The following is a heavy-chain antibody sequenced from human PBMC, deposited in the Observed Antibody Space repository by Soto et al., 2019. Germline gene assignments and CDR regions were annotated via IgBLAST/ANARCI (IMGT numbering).Heavy chain of an antibody. CDR3: VRASTATDW. J-gene: IGHJ4*01. Sequence: EVQLVESGGGLVQPGGSLRLSCAASGFTFSDHYMDWVRQAPGKGLGWVGRIRNKRYAPPTEYAPYVKDRFTIARDDSQNSRYLQMISLRAEDTAVYYCVRASTATDWWGHGTLVTVSS. V-gene: IGHV3-72*01. CDR2: IRNKRYAPPT. D-gene: IGHD4-17*01. CDR1: GFTFSDHY.